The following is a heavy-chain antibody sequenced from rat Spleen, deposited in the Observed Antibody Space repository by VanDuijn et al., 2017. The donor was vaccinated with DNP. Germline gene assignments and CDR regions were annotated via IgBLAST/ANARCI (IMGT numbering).Heavy chain of an antibody. V-gene: IGHV5-27*01. D-gene: IGHD1-11*01. CDR2: ITTSGGST. CDR3: TTDFERGY. J-gene: IGHJ2*01. CDR1: GFTFSDYY. Sequence: EVQLVESGGDLVQPGRSLKLSCAASGFTFSDYYMAWVRQAPTKGLEWVAYITTSGGSTSYRDSVKGRFTISRDNAKTTLYLQMDSLRSEDTATYYCTTDFERGYWGQGVMVTVSS.